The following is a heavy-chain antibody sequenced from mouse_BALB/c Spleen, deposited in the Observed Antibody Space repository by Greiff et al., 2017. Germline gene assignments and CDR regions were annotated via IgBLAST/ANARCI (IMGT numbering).Heavy chain of an antibody. D-gene: IGHD4-1*01. CDR3: AGSNPFAY. J-gene: IGHJ3*01. CDR2: ISSGGST. V-gene: IGHV5-6-5*01. Sequence: EVKLMESGGGLVKPGGSLKLSCAASGFTFSSYAMSWVRQTPEKRLEWVASISSGGSTYYPDSVKGRFTISRDNARNILYLQMSSLRSEDTAMYYCAGSNPFAYWGQGTLVTVSA. CDR1: GFTFSSYA.